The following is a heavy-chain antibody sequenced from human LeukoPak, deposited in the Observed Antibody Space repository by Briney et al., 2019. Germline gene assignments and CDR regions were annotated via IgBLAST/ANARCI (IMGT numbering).Heavy chain of an antibody. Sequence: GGSLRLSCVASGFTFSNHWMSWVRRAPGRGLEWVANIKEDGSREYYVDSVKGRFTISRDNAKKSVYLQMTSLRVEDTAVYYCVRDRCSSTSCHDSPNWFDPWGQGTLVTVSS. J-gene: IGHJ5*02. CDR2: IKEDGSRE. CDR3: VRDRCSSTSCHDSPNWFDP. D-gene: IGHD2-2*01. CDR1: GFTFSNHW. V-gene: IGHV3-7*01.